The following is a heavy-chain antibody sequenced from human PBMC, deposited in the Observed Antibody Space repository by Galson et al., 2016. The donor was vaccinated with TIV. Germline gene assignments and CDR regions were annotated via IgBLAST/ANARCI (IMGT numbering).Heavy chain of an antibody. CDR1: GDTFSTYP. Sequence: SVKVSCKASGDTFSTYPFNWVRQAPGQGLEWVGGFIPLFGTANYAQKFQGRVTITADESTSPLYMEVSSLRSEDTAVYYCAKDRNTAMDTYHYYYGMDVWGQGTTVIVSS. D-gene: IGHD5-18*01. J-gene: IGHJ6*02. V-gene: IGHV1-69*13. CDR2: FIPLFGTA. CDR3: AKDRNTAMDTYHYYYGMDV.